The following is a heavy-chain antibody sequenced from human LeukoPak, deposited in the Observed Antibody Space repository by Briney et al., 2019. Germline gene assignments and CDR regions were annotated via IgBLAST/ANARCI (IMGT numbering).Heavy chain of an antibody. CDR1: GFTLSSYS. V-gene: IGHV3-21*01. CDR2: ISSSSSYI. J-gene: IGHJ6*03. Sequence: GGSLRLSCAASGFTLSSYSMNWVREAPGRGLEWVSSISSSSSYIYYADSVKGRFTISRDNAKNSLYLQMNSLRAEDTAVYYCARVVVVVAVTPTCYDMDVWGKGTTVTVSS. D-gene: IGHD2-15*01. CDR3: ARVVVVVAVTPTCYDMDV.